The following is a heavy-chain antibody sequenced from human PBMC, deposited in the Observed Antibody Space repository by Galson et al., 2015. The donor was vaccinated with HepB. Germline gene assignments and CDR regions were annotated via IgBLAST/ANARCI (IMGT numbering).Heavy chain of an antibody. CDR2: INSDGSST. J-gene: IGHJ6*03. D-gene: IGHD2-2*03. CDR1: GFTFSSYW. CDR3: ARAPRLGYCSSTSCPREPDYYYYMDV. V-gene: IGHV3-74*01. Sequence: SLRLSCAASGFTFSSYWMHWVRQAPGKGLVWVSRINSDGSSTSYADSVKGRFTISRVNAKNTLYLQMNSLRAEDTAVYYCARAPRLGYCSSTSCPREPDYYYYMDVWGKGTTVTVSS.